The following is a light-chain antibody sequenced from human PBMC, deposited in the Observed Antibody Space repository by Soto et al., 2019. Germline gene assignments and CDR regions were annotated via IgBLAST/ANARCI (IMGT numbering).Light chain of an antibody. CDR3: QQYNRYSKT. CDR2: DAS. V-gene: IGKV1-5*01. Sequence: DIQMTQSPSTLSASVGDRVTITCRASQSLSSWLAWYQQKPGKAPKXXIYDASSLESGVPSRFSGSGSGTEFTLTISSRQPADFATYYCQQYNRYSKTFGQGTKVDI. CDR1: QSLSSW. J-gene: IGKJ1*01.